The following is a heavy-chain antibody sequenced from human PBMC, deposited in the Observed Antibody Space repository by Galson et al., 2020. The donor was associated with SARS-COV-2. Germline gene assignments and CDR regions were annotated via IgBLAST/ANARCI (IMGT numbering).Heavy chain of an antibody. Sequence: QLGESLKISCTASEFSVSDNYMSWVRQAPGSGLEWVSAIRSGGNTHYADSVKGRFTISRDISTNTLDLQMNSLRHEDTAVYYCAGGVVGLAGGAFDIWGQGTTVIVSS. D-gene: IGHD1-26*01. CDR2: IRSGGNT. CDR3: AGGVVGLAGGAFDI. CDR1: EFSVSDNY. J-gene: IGHJ3*02. V-gene: IGHV3-53*05.